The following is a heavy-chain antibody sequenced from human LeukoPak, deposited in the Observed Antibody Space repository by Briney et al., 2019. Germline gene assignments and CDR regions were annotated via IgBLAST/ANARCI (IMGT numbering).Heavy chain of an antibody. CDR2: IHYSGST. D-gene: IGHD2-2*01. CDR1: GGSISSSTYY. CDR3: ARSYCSSSCYAVGAFDI. V-gene: IGHV4-39*01. Sequence: SETLSLTCTVSGGSISSSTYYWGWIRQPPGKGLEWMGSIHYSGSTYYDPSLKSRVIISVDVSKSQFSLKLSSVTAADTAVYYCARSYCSSSCYAVGAFDIWGQGTVVTVSS. J-gene: IGHJ3*02.